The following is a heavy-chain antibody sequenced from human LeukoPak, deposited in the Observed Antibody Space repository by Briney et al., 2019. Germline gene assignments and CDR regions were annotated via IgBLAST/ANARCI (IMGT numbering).Heavy chain of an antibody. Sequence: PSETLSLTCAVSGGSINDSNWWSWVRQPPGKGLEWIGEIYHSGSTNYNPSLKSRVTISVDTSKNQFSLKLSSVTAADTAVYYCARHLFPNAPLFQHWGQGTLVTVSS. CDR3: ARHLFPNAPLFQH. CDR2: IYHSGST. V-gene: IGHV4-4*02. D-gene: IGHD3-3*01. CDR1: GGSINDSNW. J-gene: IGHJ1*01.